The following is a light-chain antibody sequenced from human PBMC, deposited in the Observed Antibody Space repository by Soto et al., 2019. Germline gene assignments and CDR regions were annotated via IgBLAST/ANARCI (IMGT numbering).Light chain of an antibody. V-gene: IGKV3-15*01. CDR3: QHYNNWPPKFT. J-gene: IGKJ3*01. CDR1: QSVSSN. Sequence: EIVMTQSPATLSVSPGERATLSCRASQSVSSNLAWYQHKPGQAPRLLIYGASTRATGIPATFSGSGSGTEFTLTISSLQSEDFAVYYCQHYNNWPPKFTFGPGTKVDIK. CDR2: GAS.